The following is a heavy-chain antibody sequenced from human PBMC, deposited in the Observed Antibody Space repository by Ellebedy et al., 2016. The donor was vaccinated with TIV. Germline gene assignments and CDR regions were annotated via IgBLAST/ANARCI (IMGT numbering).Heavy chain of an antibody. V-gene: IGHV3-7*03. CDR3: GRLGTYVADRGLDS. D-gene: IGHD6-6*01. J-gene: IGHJ5*01. Sequence: PGGSLRLSCAASGFTFSDYWMSWVRQAPGKGLQWVANINRDGSAKQYLESLKGRFTISRDNAKNSLNLQLNSLRVEDGAVYYCGRLGTYVADRGLDSWGQGTLVTVSS. CDR2: INRDGSAK. CDR1: GFTFSDYW.